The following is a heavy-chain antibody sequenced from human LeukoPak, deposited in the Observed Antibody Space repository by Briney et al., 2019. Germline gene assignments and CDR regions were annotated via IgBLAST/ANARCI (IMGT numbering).Heavy chain of an antibody. Sequence: PGGSLRLSCAASGFTFSSYAMHWVRQAPGKGLEWVAVISYDGSNKYYADSVKGRFTISRDNSKNTLYLQMNSPRAEDTAVYYCAREPSYDVAFDIWGQGTMVTVSS. CDR1: GFTFSSYA. CDR3: AREPSYDVAFDI. J-gene: IGHJ3*02. D-gene: IGHD5-12*01. V-gene: IGHV3-30-3*01. CDR2: ISYDGSNK.